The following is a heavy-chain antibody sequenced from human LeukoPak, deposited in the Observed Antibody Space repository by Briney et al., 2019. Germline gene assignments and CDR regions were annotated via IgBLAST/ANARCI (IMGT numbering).Heavy chain of an antibody. J-gene: IGHJ4*02. CDR2: ISGSGGST. CDR1: GFTFSSYA. CDR3: AKFPLGYSSSWYQYY. V-gene: IGHV3-23*01. D-gene: IGHD6-13*01. Sequence: GGSLRLSRAASGFTFSSYAMSWVRQAPGKGLEWVSAISGSGGSTYYADSVKGRFTISRDNSKNTLYLQMNSLRAEDTAVYYCAKFPLGYSSSWYQYYWGQGTLVTVSS.